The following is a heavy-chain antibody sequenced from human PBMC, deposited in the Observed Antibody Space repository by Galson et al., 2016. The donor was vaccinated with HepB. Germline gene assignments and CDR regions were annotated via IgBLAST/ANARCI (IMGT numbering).Heavy chain of an antibody. V-gene: IGHV4-31*03. D-gene: IGHD5-12*01. Sequence: TLSLTCTVSGGSISSGGYYWGWIRQHPGKGLEWLGYMYYRGSTYYNPSLQSRVTISLDTSKNQFSLNLTSVTAADTAVYYCARESGLREVYWGQGTLVTVSS. CDR1: GGSISSGGYY. CDR3: ARESGLREVY. CDR2: MYYRGST. J-gene: IGHJ4*02.